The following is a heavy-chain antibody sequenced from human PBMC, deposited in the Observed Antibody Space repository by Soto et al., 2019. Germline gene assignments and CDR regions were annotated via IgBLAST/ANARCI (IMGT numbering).Heavy chain of an antibody. CDR1: GGTFSSYA. V-gene: IGHV1-69*01. J-gene: IGHJ5*02. CDR3: ARLTYYYGSGSYRWFDP. D-gene: IGHD3-10*01. Sequence: QVQLVQSGAEVKKPGSSVKVSCKASGGTFSSYAISWVRQAPGQGLEWMGGIIPIFGTANYAQKFQGRVTITADESTSTAYMELSRLRSEDTAVYYCARLTYYYGSGSYRWFDPWGQGTLVTVSS. CDR2: IIPIFGTA.